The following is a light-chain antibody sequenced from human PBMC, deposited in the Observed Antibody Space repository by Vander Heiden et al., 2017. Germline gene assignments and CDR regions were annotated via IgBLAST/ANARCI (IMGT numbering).Light chain of an antibody. CDR3: QQYGSSPLGT. V-gene: IGKV3-20*01. J-gene: IGKJ2*02. CDR2: GAS. CDR1: QSVSSSY. Sequence: EIVLTQSPATLSLSPGERATLSCRASQSVSSSYLAWYQQKPGQAPRLLIYGASSRATGIPDRFSGSGSGTDFTLTISRLEPEDFAVYYCQQYGSSPLGTFGQGTKLEIK.